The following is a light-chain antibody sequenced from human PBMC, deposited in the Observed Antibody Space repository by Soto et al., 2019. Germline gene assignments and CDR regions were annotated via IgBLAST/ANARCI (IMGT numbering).Light chain of an antibody. CDR1: QSVGRSY. V-gene: IGKV3-20*01. CDR3: QQHDGPPIT. CDR2: GIS. J-gene: IGKJ5*01. Sequence: IGLAQSPAILSLSPGERATLSCRASQSVGRSYLAWYQQKPGQAPRLLISGISKRATGIPDRFSGGGSGTDFTLTSSILEADDSVLYIFQQHDGPPITFGQGTRLEIK.